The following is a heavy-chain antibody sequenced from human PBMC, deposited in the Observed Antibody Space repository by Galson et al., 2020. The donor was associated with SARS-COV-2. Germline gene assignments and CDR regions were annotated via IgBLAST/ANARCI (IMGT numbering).Heavy chain of an antibody. J-gene: IGHJ1*01. Sequence: GGSLRLSCAASGFTFDDYAMHWVRQAPGKGLEWVSGISWNSGSIGYADSVKGRFTISRDNAKNSLYLQMNSLRAEDTALYYCAKDLGVLPARGRIAARQGVEYFQHWGQGTLVTVSS. CDR3: AKDLGVLPARGRIAARQGVEYFQH. V-gene: IGHV3-9*01. CDR1: GFTFDDYA. D-gene: IGHD6-6*01. CDR2: ISWNSGSI.